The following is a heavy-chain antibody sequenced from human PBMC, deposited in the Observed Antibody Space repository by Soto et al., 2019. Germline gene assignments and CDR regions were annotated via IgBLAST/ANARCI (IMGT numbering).Heavy chain of an antibody. CDR3: ARAMVRGVIISRPWFDP. Sequence: PSETLSLTCAVYGGSFSGYYRSWIRQPPGKGLEWIGEINHSGSTNYNPSLKSRVTISVDTSKNQFSLKLSSVTAADTAVYYCARAMVRGVIISRPWFDPWGQGTLVTVSS. V-gene: IGHV4-34*01. J-gene: IGHJ5*02. D-gene: IGHD3-10*01. CDR1: GGSFSGYY. CDR2: INHSGST.